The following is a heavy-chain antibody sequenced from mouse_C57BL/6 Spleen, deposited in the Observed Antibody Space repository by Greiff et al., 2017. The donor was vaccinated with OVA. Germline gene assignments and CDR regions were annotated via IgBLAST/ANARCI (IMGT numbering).Heavy chain of an antibody. CDR1: GYTFTDYY. D-gene: IGHD1-1*01. CDR3: ARFLYYYGSSPYYYAMDY. J-gene: IGHJ4*01. Sequence: EVQLQQSGPELVKPGASVKISCKASGYTFTDYYMNWVKQSHGKSLEWIGDLNPNNGGTSYNQKFKGKATLTVDKSSSTAYMELRSLTSEDSAVYYCARFLYYYGSSPYYYAMDYWGQGTSVTVSS. CDR2: LNPNNGGT. V-gene: IGHV1-26*01.